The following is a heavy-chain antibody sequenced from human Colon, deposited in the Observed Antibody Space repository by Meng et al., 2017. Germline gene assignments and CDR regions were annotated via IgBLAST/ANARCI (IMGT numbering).Heavy chain of an antibody. J-gene: IGHJ4*02. CDR2: ISGSGGST. CDR3: AKGYGSYSQYYFDY. Sequence: GESLKISCAASGFTFSSYAMSWVRQAPGKGLEWVSAISGSGGSTYDADSVKGRFTISRDNSKNPLYLQMNSLRAEDTAVYYCAKGYGSYSQYYFDYWGQGTRVTGSS. D-gene: IGHD1-26*01. V-gene: IGHV3-23*01. CDR1: GFTFSSYA.